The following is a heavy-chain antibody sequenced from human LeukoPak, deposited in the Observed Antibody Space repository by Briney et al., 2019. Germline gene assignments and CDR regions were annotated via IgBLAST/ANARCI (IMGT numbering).Heavy chain of an antibody. CDR2: IYTSGST. CDR1: GGSVSSYY. D-gene: IGHD6-13*01. Sequence: SETLSLTCTVSGGSVSSYYWSSIRQPAGKGLEWIGRIYTSGSTNYNPSLKSRVTMSVDTSKNQFSLKLSSVTAADTAVYYCAGGLAYSSSWYYFDYWGQGTLVTVSS. V-gene: IGHV4-4*07. CDR3: AGGLAYSSSWYYFDY. J-gene: IGHJ4*02.